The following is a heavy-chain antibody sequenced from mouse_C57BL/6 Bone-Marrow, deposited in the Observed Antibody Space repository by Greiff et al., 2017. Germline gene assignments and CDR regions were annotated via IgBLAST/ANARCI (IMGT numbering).Heavy chain of an antibody. CDR2: IDPETGGN. D-gene: IGHD2-10*02. CDR1: GYTFTDYE. CDR3: TGEYGNYGGVDY. J-gene: IGHJ4*01. V-gene: IGHV1-15*01. Sequence: VQLQQSGAELVRPGASVTLSCKASGYTFTDYEMHWVKQTPVHGLEWIGAIDPETGGNAYNQKFKGKAILTADKSSSTAYMALRSLTSEDSAVYYCTGEYGNYGGVDYWGQGTSVTVSS.